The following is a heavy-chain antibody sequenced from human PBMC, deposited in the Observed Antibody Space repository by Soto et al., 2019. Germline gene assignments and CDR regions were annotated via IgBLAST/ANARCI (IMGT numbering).Heavy chain of an antibody. Sequence: EVQLVESGGGLVQPGRSLRLSCAASGFTFDDYAMHWVRQAPGKGLEWVSGISWNSGSIGYADSVKGRFTISRDNAKNSLYLQMNSLRAEDTALYYCAKGYDYVWGSFDYWGQGTLVTVSS. CDR1: GFTFDDYA. D-gene: IGHD3-16*01. CDR3: AKGYDYVWGSFDY. V-gene: IGHV3-9*01. J-gene: IGHJ4*02. CDR2: ISWNSGSI.